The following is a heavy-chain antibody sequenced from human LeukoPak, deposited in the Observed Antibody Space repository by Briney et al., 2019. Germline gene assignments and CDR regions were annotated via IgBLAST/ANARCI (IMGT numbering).Heavy chain of an antibody. CDR3: ARDHRYCSSTSCPSRPNWFDP. J-gene: IGHJ5*02. D-gene: IGHD2-2*01. Sequence: GASVKVSCKASGYTFTSYGISWVRQAPGQGLEWMGWISAYNGNTNYAQKPQGRVTMTTDTSTSTAYMELRSLRSDDTAVYYCARDHRYCSSTSCPSRPNWFDPWGQGTLVTVSS. CDR1: GYTFTSYG. CDR2: ISAYNGNT. V-gene: IGHV1-18*01.